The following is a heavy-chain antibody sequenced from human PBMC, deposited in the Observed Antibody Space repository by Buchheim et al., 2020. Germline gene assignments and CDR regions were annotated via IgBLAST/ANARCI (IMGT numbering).Heavy chain of an antibody. D-gene: IGHD4-17*01. CDR3: ARTHDYGDYVSTYYYYYYMDV. Sequence: EVQLVESGGGLVKPGGSLRLSCAASGFTFSSYSMNWVRQAPGKGLEWVSSISSSSSYRYYADSVKGRLTISRDNAKNSLYLQMNSLRAEDTAVYYCARTHDYGDYVSTYYYYYYMDVWGKGTT. CDR2: ISSSSSYR. CDR1: GFTFSSYS. J-gene: IGHJ6*03. V-gene: IGHV3-21*01.